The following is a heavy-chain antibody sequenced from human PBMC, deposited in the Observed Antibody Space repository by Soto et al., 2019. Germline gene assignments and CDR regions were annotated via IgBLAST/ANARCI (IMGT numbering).Heavy chain of an antibody. J-gene: IGHJ5*02. Sequence: GGSLRLSCAASGFTFSNAWMSWVRQAPGKGLEWVGRIKSKTDGGTTDYAAPVEGRFTISRDDSKNTLYLQMNSLKTEDTAVYYCTTDTTVTTADKRFDPWGQGTLVTVSS. CDR2: IKSKTDGGTT. V-gene: IGHV3-15*01. D-gene: IGHD4-17*01. CDR1: GFTFSNAW. CDR3: TTDTTVTTADKRFDP.